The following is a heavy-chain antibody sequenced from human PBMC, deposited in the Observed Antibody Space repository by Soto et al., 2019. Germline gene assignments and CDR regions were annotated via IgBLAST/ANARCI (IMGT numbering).Heavy chain of an antibody. CDR2: IYRDDDK. D-gene: IGHD5-18*01. CDR1: GFSLSTSGVG. CDR3: AHRTIQVYGMDV. Sequence: QITLKESGPTLVKPTQTLTLTCTFSGFSLSTSGVGVGWIRQPPGKALEWLALIYRDDDKRYSPSLRSRLTITKDTSKNQVVLTMTNMDPVDTATYYCAHRTIQVYGMDVWGQGTTVTVSS. J-gene: IGHJ6*02. V-gene: IGHV2-5*02.